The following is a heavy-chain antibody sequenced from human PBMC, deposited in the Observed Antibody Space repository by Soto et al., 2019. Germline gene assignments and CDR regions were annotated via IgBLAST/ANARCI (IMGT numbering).Heavy chain of an antibody. D-gene: IGHD4-4*01. V-gene: IGHV3-74*01. J-gene: IGHJ4*02. CDR3: TRDYSNLGFDY. Sequence: EVQLVESGGALVQPGGSLRLSCAASGFRFSGYWMHWVRQAPGKGLAWVSRIRGDGSSPSYADSVMGRFTISRDNARNTVYLQINSLRDEDTAVYYCTRDYSNLGFDYWGQGTLVTVSS. CDR2: IRGDGSSP. CDR1: GFRFSGYW.